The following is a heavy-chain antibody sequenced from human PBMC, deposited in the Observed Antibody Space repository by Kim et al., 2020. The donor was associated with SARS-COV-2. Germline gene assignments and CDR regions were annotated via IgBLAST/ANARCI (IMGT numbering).Heavy chain of an antibody. J-gene: IGHJ4*02. Sequence: SYAPKLRGRVTMTTGTSTSTAYMGLRSLRSDDTAVYYCARGARPRQYSDYWGQGTLVTVSS. CDR3: ARGARPRQYSDY. D-gene: IGHD2-15*01. V-gene: IGHV1-18*01.